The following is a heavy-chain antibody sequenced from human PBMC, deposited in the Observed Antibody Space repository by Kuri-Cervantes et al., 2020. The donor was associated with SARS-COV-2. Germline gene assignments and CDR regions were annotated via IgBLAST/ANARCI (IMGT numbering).Heavy chain of an antibody. CDR3: ARAYGFLRYIYYMDV. Sequence: GSLRLSCAFYGETFSGYYWTWIRQSPGRGLEWIGEVNHRGDTNYNPSLKSRVTISVDTSNNQFSLHLNSVTAADTAVYHCARAYGFLRYIYYMDVWGKGTTVTVSS. CDR1: GETFSGYY. D-gene: IGHD3-9*01. V-gene: IGHV4-34*01. J-gene: IGHJ6*03. CDR2: VNHRGDT.